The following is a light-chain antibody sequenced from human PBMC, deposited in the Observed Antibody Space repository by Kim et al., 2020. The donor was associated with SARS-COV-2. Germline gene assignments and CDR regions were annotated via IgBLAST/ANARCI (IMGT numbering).Light chain of an antibody. V-gene: IGLV1-44*01. J-gene: IGLJ3*02. Sequence: GQSVTIACSGSRSNLGSNTVNWYQQDPGTAPKLLIYANDQRPAGVPERFSSSKSGTSASLAISGLRSEDEADYYCASWTDSVTGWVFGGGTQLTVL. CDR2: AND. CDR3: ASWTDSVTGWV. CDR1: RSNLGSNT.